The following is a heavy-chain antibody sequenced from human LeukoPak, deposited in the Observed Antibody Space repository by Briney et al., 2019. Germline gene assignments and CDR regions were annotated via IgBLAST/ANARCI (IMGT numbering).Heavy chain of an antibody. Sequence: ASVKVSCKASGYTFTGYYMHWVRQAPGQGLEWMGWINPNSGGTNYAQKFQGRVTMTRDTSISTAYMELSRLRSDDTAVYYCARAAPRRLLLFDYWGQGTLVTVSS. J-gene: IGHJ4*02. CDR1: GYTFTGYY. V-gene: IGHV1-2*02. CDR3: ARAAPRRLLLFDY. D-gene: IGHD4-17*01. CDR2: INPNSGGT.